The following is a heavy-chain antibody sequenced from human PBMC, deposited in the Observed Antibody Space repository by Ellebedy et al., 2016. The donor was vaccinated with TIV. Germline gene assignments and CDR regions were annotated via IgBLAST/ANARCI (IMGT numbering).Heavy chain of an antibody. CDR3: ARSSLKSSGLDLLHDAFDI. Sequence: SETLSLXXTASGGSISSSSYYWGWIRQPPGKGLEWIGSIYYSGSTYYNPSLKSRVTISVDTSKNQFSLKLSSVTAADTAVYYCARSSLKSSGLDLLHDAFDIWGQGTMVTVSS. CDR2: IYYSGST. V-gene: IGHV4-39*01. J-gene: IGHJ3*02. D-gene: IGHD3-9*01. CDR1: GGSISSSSYY.